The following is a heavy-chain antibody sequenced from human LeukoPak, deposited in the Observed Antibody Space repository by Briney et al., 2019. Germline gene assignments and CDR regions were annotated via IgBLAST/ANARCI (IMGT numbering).Heavy chain of an antibody. D-gene: IGHD1-26*01. CDR3: AREVEWELPNAFDI. CDR1: GGSISSYY. CDR2: IYYSGST. Sequence: SETLSLTCTVSGGSISSYYWSWLRQPPGKGLEWIGYIYYSGSTNYNPSLKSRVTISVDTSKNQFSLKLSSVTAADTAVYYCAREVEWELPNAFDIWGQGTMVTVSS. V-gene: IGHV4-59*01. J-gene: IGHJ3*02.